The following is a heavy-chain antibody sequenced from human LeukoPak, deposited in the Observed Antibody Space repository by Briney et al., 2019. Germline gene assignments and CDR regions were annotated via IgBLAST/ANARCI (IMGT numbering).Heavy chain of an antibody. V-gene: IGHV1-2*06. Sequence: ASVKVSCKASGYTFTGYYMHWVRQAPGQGLEWMGRINPNTGGTNYAQKFQGRVTMTRDTSISTAYMELSRLRSDDTAVYYCARGARDYYDSSGYYTYWGQGTLVTVSS. CDR1: GYTFTGYY. J-gene: IGHJ4*02. CDR2: INPNTGGT. D-gene: IGHD3-22*01. CDR3: ARGARDYYDSSGYYTY.